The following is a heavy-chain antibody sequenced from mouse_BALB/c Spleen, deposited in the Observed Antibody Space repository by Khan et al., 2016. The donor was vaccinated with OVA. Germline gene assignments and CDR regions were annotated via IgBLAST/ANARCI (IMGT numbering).Heavy chain of an antibody. CDR2: INTYTGEP. D-gene: IGHD2-10*01. Sequence: QVQLQQSGPELKKPGETVKISCKASGYTFTKFGMNWVKQAPGKGLEWMGWINTYTGEPTYADDFKGRFAFSMETSASTAYLQINNLKDEDTATYFCARPPYFSYTIAYWGQGTSVTVSA. V-gene: IGHV9-3-1*01. CDR1: GYTFTKFG. J-gene: IGHJ4*01. CDR3: ARPPYFSYTIAY.